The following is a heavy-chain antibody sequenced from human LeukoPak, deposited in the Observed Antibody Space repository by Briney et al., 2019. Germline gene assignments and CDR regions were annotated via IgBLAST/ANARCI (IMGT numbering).Heavy chain of an antibody. CDR2: INHSGST. D-gene: IGHD3-10*01. CDR1: GGSFSGYY. CDR3: VRTMVRGVIITNRHNWFDP. V-gene: IGHV4-34*01. Sequence: SETLSLTCAVYGGSFSGYYWSWIRQPPGKGLEWIGEINHSGSTNYNPSLKSRVTISVDTSKNQFSLKLSSVTAADTAVYYCVRTMVRGVIITNRHNWFDPWGQGTLVTVSS. J-gene: IGHJ5*02.